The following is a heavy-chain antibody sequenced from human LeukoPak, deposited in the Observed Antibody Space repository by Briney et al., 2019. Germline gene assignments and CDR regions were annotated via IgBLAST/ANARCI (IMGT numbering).Heavy chain of an antibody. CDR2: INPHSGGT. CDR1: GYIFTDYF. V-gene: IGHV1-2*06. D-gene: IGHD3-22*01. CDR3: ARDGDSSDYPY. Sequence: ASVKVSCKASGYIFTDYFLHWVRQAPGQGLEWMGRINPHSGGTNYAQRFQGRVTMTRDTSISTAYMELRSLRSDDTAVYYCARDGDSSDYPYWGQGTLLTVSS. J-gene: IGHJ4*02.